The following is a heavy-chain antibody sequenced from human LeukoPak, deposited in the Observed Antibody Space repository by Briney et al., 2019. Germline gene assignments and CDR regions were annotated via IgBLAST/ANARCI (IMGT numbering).Heavy chain of an antibody. Sequence: SETLSLTCTVSGGSISSYYWSWIRQPAGKGLEWIGRIYTSGSTNYNPSLKSRVTISVDTSKNQFSLKLSSVTAADTAVYYCASDSNSSGYPNAFDIWGQGTMVTVSS. J-gene: IGHJ3*02. CDR3: ASDSNSSGYPNAFDI. D-gene: IGHD3-22*01. V-gene: IGHV4-4*07. CDR2: IYTSGST. CDR1: GGSISSYY.